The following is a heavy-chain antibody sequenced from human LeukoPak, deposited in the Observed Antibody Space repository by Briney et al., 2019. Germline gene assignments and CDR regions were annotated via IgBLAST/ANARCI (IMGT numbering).Heavy chain of an antibody. J-gene: IGHJ6*02. V-gene: IGHV4-59*08. Sequence: PSETLSLTCTVSGGSISSYYWSWIRQPPGKGLEWIGYIYYSGSTNYNPSLKSRVTISVDTSKNQFSLKLSPVTAADTAVYYCARRGLRRYYYGMDVWGQGTTVTVSS. CDR3: ARRGLRRYYYGMDV. D-gene: IGHD2-21*02. CDR2: IYYSGST. CDR1: GGSISSYY.